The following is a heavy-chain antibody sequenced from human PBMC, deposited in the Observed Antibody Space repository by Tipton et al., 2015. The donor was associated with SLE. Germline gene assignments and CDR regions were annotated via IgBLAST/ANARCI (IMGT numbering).Heavy chain of an antibody. CDR1: GGSISSGGYY. D-gene: IGHD6-6*01. J-gene: IGHJ3*02. V-gene: IGHV4-39*07. CDR2: IYHSGST. Sequence: TLSLTCTVSGGSISSGGYYWGWIRQPPGKGLEWIGSIYHSGSTYYNPSLKSRVAISVDTSKNQFSLKLSSVTAADTAVYYCAREEYSSSSGGAFDIWGQGTMVTVSS. CDR3: AREEYSSSSGGAFDI.